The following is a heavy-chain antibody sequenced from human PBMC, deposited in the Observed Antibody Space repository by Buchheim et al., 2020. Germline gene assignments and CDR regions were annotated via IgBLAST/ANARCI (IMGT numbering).Heavy chain of an antibody. CDR1: GGSVSSSSYH. CDR3: ARNFDPSRYGENLFDY. Sequence: QLQLQESGPGLVKPSETLSLTCTVSGGSVSSSSYHWGWIRQPPGKGLEWIGSIFYSVSTYYNPSLKNLVTISGDTSKNQFSLKLSSVTAADTAVYYGARNFDPSRYGENLFDYWGQGT. V-gene: IGHV4-39*07. CDR2: IFYSVST. J-gene: IGHJ4*02. D-gene: IGHD3-9*01.